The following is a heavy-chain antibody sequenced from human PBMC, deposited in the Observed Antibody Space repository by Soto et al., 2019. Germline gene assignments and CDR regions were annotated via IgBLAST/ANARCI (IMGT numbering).Heavy chain of an antibody. D-gene: IGHD3-22*01. J-gene: IGHJ4*02. Sequence: QITLKESGPTLVKPTQNLTLTCTLSGFSLITNGVGVGWIRQPPGKALEWLALIYWDEDKRYSTSLKWRLTITRDTSKNQVVLTMTNMDPVDTATYYCAHKPKDYDSSGFGYWGQGTLVTVSS. CDR2: IYWDEDK. CDR3: AHKPKDYDSSGFGY. V-gene: IGHV2-5*02. CDR1: GFSLITNGVG.